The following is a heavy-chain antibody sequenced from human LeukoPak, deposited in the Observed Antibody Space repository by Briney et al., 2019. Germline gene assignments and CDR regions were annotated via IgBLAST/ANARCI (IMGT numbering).Heavy chain of an antibody. CDR2: ISSSGSTI. CDR3: ARDRRFGELRGYYFDY. D-gene: IGHD3-10*01. V-gene: IGHV3-11*01. CDR1: GFTFSDYY. J-gene: IGHJ4*02. Sequence: PGGSLRLSCAASGFTFSDYYMSWIRQAPGKGLEWVSYISSSGSTIYYADSVKGRFTISRDNAKNSLYLQPNSLRAEDTAVYYCARDRRFGELRGYYFDYWGQGTLVTVSS.